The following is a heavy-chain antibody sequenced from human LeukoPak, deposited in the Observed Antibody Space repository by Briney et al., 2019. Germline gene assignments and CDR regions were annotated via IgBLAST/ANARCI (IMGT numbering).Heavy chain of an antibody. Sequence: GGSLRLSCAASGFTFSSCSMNWVRQAPGKGLEWGSSISSSSSYMYYADSVKGRFTISRDNAKNSLYLQMNSLRAEDTAVYYCARTMGISSGFRYFDYWGQGTLVTVSS. V-gene: IGHV3-21*01. CDR1: GFTFSSCS. CDR2: ISSSSSYM. CDR3: ARTMGISSGFRYFDY. D-gene: IGHD6-19*01. J-gene: IGHJ4*02.